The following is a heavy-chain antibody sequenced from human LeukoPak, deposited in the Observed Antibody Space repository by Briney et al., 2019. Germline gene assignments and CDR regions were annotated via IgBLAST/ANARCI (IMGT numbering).Heavy chain of an antibody. CDR2: IKHDRSKK. CDR1: GFTFSHYW. CDR3: ARDTARVDFDY. J-gene: IGHJ4*02. D-gene: IGHD6-25*01. Sequence: GGSLRLSCAASGFTFSHYWMSWVRQAPGKGLEWVANIKHDRSKKYYVDSVKGRFTISRDNAKNSLSLQMSSLRAEDSSVYYCARDTARVDFDYWGQGTLV. V-gene: IGHV3-7*01.